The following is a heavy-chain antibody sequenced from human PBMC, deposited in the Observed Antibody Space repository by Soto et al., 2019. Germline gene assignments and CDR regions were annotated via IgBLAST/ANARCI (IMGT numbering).Heavy chain of an antibody. V-gene: IGHV3-30-3*01. CDR1: GFTFSSYA. CDR3: AREGRWQQLLLDY. Sequence: QVQLVESGGGVVQPGRSLRLSCAASGFTFSSYAMHWVRQAPGKGLEWVAVISYDGSNKYYADSVKGRFTISRDNSKNTLYLQMNSLRAEDTAVYYCAREGRWQQLLLDYWGQGTLVTVSS. D-gene: IGHD5-12*01. J-gene: IGHJ4*02. CDR2: ISYDGSNK.